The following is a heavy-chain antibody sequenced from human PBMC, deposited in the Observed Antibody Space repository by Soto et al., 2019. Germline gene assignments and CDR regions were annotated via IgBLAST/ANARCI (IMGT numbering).Heavy chain of an antibody. CDR1: GFSFSSYS. Sequence: ESGGGAVQAGRSLRLSCAASGFSFSSYSLDWVRQAPGKGLEWVAAIWYDGSKTLYAESVKGRFTISRDNSQKTMFLQINSLRAEDTAVYYCARDGSMHAVDIWGQGTMVTVSS. CDR2: IWYDGSKT. D-gene: IGHD2-8*01. V-gene: IGHV3-33*01. CDR3: ARDGSMHAVDI. J-gene: IGHJ3*02.